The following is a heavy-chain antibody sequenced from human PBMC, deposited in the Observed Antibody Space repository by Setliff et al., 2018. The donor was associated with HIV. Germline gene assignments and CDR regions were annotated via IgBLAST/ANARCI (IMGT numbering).Heavy chain of an antibody. CDR3: ARHGNQWLVTIDY. V-gene: IGHV4-39*01. CDR1: GDSIGTTTYY. Sequence: PSETLSLTCTVSGDSIGTTTYYWGWIRQSPEKGLEWIGSIYFSGSAYYNPSLESRDTISVDTSKNQFSLKLNSVTAADTAVYYCARHGNQWLVTIDYWGQGTLVTVSS. CDR2: IYFSGSA. J-gene: IGHJ4*02. D-gene: IGHD6-19*01.